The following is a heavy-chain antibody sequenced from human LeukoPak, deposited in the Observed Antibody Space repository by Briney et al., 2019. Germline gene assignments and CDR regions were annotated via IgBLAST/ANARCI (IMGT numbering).Heavy chain of an antibody. Sequence: GGSLRLSCAASGFPLSSYSINWVRQASGKGLEWVSYINIDSITVNYADSVKGRFTISRDNAKNSLYLQMNSLRAEDTAVYYCARDRRHLRGYFDLWGRGTLVTVSS. J-gene: IGHJ2*01. CDR1: GFPLSSYS. V-gene: IGHV3-48*01. CDR3: ARDRRHLRGYFDL. CDR2: INIDSITV.